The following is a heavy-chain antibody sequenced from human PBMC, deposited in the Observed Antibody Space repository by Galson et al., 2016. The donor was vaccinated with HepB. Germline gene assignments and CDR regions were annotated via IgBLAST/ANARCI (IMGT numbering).Heavy chain of an antibody. V-gene: IGHV4-4*02. CDR2: IYHSGST. CDR1: GDSISSTNW. D-gene: IGHD4-11*01. J-gene: IGHJ5*02. CDR3: IRAAPTTNWSDP. Sequence: SETLSLTCAVSGDSISSTNWWSWVRQPPGKGLEWIGEIYHSGSTNYNPSLKSRVTMSVDKSKNQFSLRLSSVTAADTAVYYCIRAAPTTNWSDPWGQGTLVTVSS.